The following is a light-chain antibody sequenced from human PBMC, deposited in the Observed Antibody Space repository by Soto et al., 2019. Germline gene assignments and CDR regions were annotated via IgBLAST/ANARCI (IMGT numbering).Light chain of an antibody. CDR3: QQYDNLPLT. J-gene: IGKJ4*01. CDR1: HDIINY. CDR2: DAS. V-gene: IGKV1-33*01. Sequence: DIQMTQSPSSLSASVGDRGTITCQASHDIINYLNWYQQKPGKAPKLLIYDASNLETGVPSRFSGSGSGTAFTFTISSLQPEDIATYYCQQYDNLPLTFGGGTKVDIK.